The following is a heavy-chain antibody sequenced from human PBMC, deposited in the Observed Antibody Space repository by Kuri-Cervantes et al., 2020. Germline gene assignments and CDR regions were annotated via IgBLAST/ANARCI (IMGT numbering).Heavy chain of an antibody. CDR3: ARVHTRLVSGWSNGYFDF. CDR1: GYTFTSYG. D-gene: IGHD6-19*01. Sequence: ASVKVSCKASGYTFTSYGISWVRQAPGQGLEWMGWISAYNGNTNYAQKLQGRVTMTTDTSTSTAYMELRSLRSDDTAVYYCARVHTRLVSGWSNGYFDFWGRGTLVTVSS. V-gene: IGHV1-18*01. J-gene: IGHJ2*01. CDR2: ISAYNGNT.